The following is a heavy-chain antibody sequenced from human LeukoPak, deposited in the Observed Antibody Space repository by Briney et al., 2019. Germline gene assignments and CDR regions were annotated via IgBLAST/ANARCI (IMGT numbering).Heavy chain of an antibody. CDR2: LKSDGSSP. J-gene: IGHJ4*02. CDR1: GFTVSNYW. V-gene: IGHV3-74*01. Sequence: GGSLRLSCAVSGFTVSNYWMHWVRQAPGKGLVWVSRLKSDGSSPGYADSVKGRFTVSRDNAKNTLYLQMNSLTVEDTAVYYCARDQGYDFWSGYLYWGQGTLVTVSS. D-gene: IGHD3-3*01. CDR3: ARDQGYDFWSGYLY.